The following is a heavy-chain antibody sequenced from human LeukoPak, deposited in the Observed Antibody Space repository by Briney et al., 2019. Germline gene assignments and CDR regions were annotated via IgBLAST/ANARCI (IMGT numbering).Heavy chain of an antibody. D-gene: IGHD2-8*01. CDR3: TRDVHYYMDV. V-gene: IGHV3-23*01. CDR1: GFTFSSYA. Sequence: GGSLRLSCAASGFTFSSYAMSWVRQAPGKGLEWVSAISGSGGSTYYADSVKGRFTISRDNSKNTLYLQMNSLKTEDTAVYYCTRDVHYYMDVWGKGTTVTISS. J-gene: IGHJ6*03. CDR2: ISGSGGST.